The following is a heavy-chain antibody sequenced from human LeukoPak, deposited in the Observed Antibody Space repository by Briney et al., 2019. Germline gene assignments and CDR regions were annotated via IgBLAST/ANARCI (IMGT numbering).Heavy chain of an antibody. CDR3: ARGPPDGSGSYYPGAY. J-gene: IGHJ4*02. V-gene: IGHV3-30*03. D-gene: IGHD3-10*01. CDR1: GFTFSSYW. CDR2: ISYDGSNK. Sequence: GGSLRLSCAASGFTFSSYWMHWVRQAPGKGLEWVAVISYDGSNKYYADSVKGRFTISRDNAKNTLYLQMNSLRVEDTAVYYCARGPPDGSGSYYPGAYWGQGTLVTVSS.